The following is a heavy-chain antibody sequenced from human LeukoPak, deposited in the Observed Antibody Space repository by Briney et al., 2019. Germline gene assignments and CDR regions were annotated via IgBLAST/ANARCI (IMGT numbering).Heavy chain of an antibody. J-gene: IGHJ4*02. D-gene: IGHD3-9*01. V-gene: IGHV1-2*02. CDR1: GYTFTGYY. CDR3: ARDSGYFDWLPDY. Sequence: ASVKVSCKASGYTFTGYYMHWVRQAPGQGLEWMGWINPNSGGTNYAQKFQGRVTMTGDTSISTAYMELSRLRSDDTAVYYCARDSGYFDWLPDYWGQGTLVTVSS. CDR2: INPNSGGT.